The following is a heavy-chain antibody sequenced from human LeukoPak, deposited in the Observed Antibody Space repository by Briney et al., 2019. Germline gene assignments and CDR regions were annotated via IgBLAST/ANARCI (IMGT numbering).Heavy chain of an antibody. J-gene: IGHJ4*02. D-gene: IGHD3-10*01. Sequence: GGSLRLSCAASGFTFSSYWMSWVRQAPGKGLEWVANIKQDGSEKYYVDSVKGRFTISRDNAKNSLYLQMNSLRAKDTAVYYCARDYYGSGSTFFDYWGQGTLVTVSS. CDR3: ARDYYGSGSTFFDY. CDR2: IKQDGSEK. CDR1: GFTFSSYW. V-gene: IGHV3-7*01.